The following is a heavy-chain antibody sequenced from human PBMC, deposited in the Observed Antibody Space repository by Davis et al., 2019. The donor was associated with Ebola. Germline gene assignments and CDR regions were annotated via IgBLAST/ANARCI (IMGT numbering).Heavy chain of an antibody. V-gene: IGHV4-59*08. CDR1: GGSISSYY. D-gene: IGHD6-13*01. Sequence: SETLSLTCTVSGGSISSYYWGWIRQPPGKGLEWIGSIYYSGSTYYNPSLKSRVTISVDMSKNQVSLNLISVTAADTAVYYCARHGRAAGMSWFDPWGQGALVTVSS. J-gene: IGHJ5*02. CDR3: ARHGRAAGMSWFDP. CDR2: IYYSGST.